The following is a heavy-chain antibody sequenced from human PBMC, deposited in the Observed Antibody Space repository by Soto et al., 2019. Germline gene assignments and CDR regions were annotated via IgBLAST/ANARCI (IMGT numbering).Heavy chain of an antibody. V-gene: IGHV3-11*01. CDR2: ISSSGSTI. D-gene: IGHD3-3*01. J-gene: IGHJ3*02. CDR3: ARDFWSGSDAFDI. Sequence: QVQLVESGGGLVKPGESLRLSCAASGFTFSDYYMSWIRQAPGKGLEWVSYISSSGSTIYYADSVKGRFTISRDNAKISLYLQMNSLRAEDTAVYYFARDFWSGSDAFDIWCQGTMVTVSS. CDR1: GFTFSDYY.